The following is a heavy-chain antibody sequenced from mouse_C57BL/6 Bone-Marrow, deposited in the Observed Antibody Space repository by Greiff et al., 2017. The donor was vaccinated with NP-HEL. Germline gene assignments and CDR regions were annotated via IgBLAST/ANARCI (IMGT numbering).Heavy chain of an antibody. CDR3: AREGGLITTVVAPFDY. D-gene: IGHD1-1*01. CDR2: IGPGSGST. V-gene: IGHV1-77*01. CDR1: GYTFTDYY. J-gene: IGHJ2*01. Sequence: QVQLKQSGAELVKPGASVKISCKASGYTFTDYYINWVKQRPGQGLEWIGKIGPGSGSTYYNEKVKGKATLTADKSSSTAYMQLSSLTSEDSAVYFCAREGGLITTVVAPFDYWGQGTTLTVSS.